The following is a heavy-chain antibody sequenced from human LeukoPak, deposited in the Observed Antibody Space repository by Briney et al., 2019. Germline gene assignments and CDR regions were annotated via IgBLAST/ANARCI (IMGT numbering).Heavy chain of an antibody. CDR2: INPNSGGT. J-gene: IGHJ4*02. CDR1: GYTFTGYY. CDR3: ARGGSDYYDGSGF. D-gene: IGHD3-22*01. Sequence: ASVTVSCKASGYTFTGYYIHWVRQAPGQGLEWMGWINPNSGGTNYAQKFQGRVTMTRDTSISTAYMELSRLRSDDTAVYYCARGGSDYYDGSGFWGQGALVTVSS. V-gene: IGHV1-2*02.